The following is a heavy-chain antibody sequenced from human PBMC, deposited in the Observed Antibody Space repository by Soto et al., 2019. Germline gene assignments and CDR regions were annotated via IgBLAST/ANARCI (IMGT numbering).Heavy chain of an antibody. CDR3: ARHTYYDVWSFNGHPDWFDS. CDR1: GGSISSSSYY. CDR2: IYYSGST. D-gene: IGHD3-3*01. V-gene: IGHV4-39*01. Sequence: PSETLYLTCTVSGGSISSSSYYWGWIRQPPGKGLEWIGSIYYSGSTYYNPSLKSRVTISVDTSKNQFSLKLSSVTAADTAVYYCARHTYYDVWSFNGHPDWFDSWGQGTLVTVSS. J-gene: IGHJ5*01.